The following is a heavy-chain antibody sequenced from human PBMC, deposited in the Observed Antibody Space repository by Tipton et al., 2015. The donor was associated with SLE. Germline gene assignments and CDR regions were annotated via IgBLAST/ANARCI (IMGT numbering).Heavy chain of an antibody. J-gene: IGHJ4*02. CDR2: IHYSGST. D-gene: IGHD5-24*01. CDR3: ARWIVGLGYNLGYYFDS. V-gene: IGHV4-59*08. CDR1: GGSISRYY. Sequence: TLSLTCTVSGGSISRYYWSWIRQPPGKGLEWIGYIHYSGSTDYNPSLKSRVTISVDTSKNQFSLKLTSVTAADTAVHYCARWIVGLGYNLGYYFDSWGQGTLVTVSS.